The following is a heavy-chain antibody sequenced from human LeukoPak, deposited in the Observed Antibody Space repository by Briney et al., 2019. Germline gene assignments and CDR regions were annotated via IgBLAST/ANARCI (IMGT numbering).Heavy chain of an antibody. CDR3: ARDQSLPLQYGYYFDY. D-gene: IGHD4-11*01. V-gene: IGHV1-69*05. CDR2: IIPIFGTA. CDR1: GGTFSSYA. Sequence: SVKVSCKASGGTFSSYAISWVRQAPGQGLEWMGGIIPIFGTANYAQKFQGRVTITTDESTSTAYMELSSLRSEDTAVYYCARDQSLPLQYGYYFDYWGHGTLVTVSS. J-gene: IGHJ4*01.